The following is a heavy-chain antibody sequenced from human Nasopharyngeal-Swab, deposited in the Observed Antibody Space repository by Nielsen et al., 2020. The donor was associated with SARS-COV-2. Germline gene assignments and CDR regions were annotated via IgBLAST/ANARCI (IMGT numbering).Heavy chain of an antibody. D-gene: IGHD6-13*01. CDR3: ARGFPGAAAGTDY. V-gene: IGHV4-34*01. CDR2: INHSGST. Sequence: WIRQPPGKGLEWIGEINHSGSTNYNPSLKSRVTISVDTSMNQFSLKLSSVTAADTAVYYCARGFPGAAAGTDYWGQGTLVTVSS. J-gene: IGHJ4*02.